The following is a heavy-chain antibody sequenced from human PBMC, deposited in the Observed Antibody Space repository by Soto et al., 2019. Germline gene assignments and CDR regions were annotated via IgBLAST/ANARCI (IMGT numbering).Heavy chain of an antibody. Sequence: ASVKVSCKASGYTFTSYYMHWMRQAPGQRLEWMGWINPANGGTMYSQKFLGRVSNTRDTSATTAYMELTSLTSEDTAIYYCARGPSTGCFDSWGQGTLVTVSS. CDR1: GYTFTSYY. D-gene: IGHD1-1*01. V-gene: IGHV1-3*01. CDR3: ARGPSTGCFDS. J-gene: IGHJ4*02. CDR2: INPANGGT.